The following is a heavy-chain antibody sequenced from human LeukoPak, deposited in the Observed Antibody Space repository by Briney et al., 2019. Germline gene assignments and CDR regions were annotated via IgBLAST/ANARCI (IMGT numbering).Heavy chain of an antibody. CDR1: GFTVSSNY. Sequence: PGGSLRLSCAASGFTVSSNYMSWVRQAPGKGLEWVSVIYSGGSTYYADSAKGRFTISRDNSKNTLYLQMNTLRAEDTAVYYCARYIPSCGGNCNDGFDIWGQGTMVSVSS. D-gene: IGHD2-21*01. CDR3: ARYIPSCGGNCNDGFDI. V-gene: IGHV3-66*01. CDR2: IYSGGST. J-gene: IGHJ3*02.